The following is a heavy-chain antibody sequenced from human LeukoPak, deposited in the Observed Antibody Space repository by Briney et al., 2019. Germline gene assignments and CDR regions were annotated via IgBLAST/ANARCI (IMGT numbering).Heavy chain of an antibody. CDR2: IYHSGST. CDR1: GGSIHSY. J-gene: IGHJ6*03. V-gene: IGHV4-38-2*02. CDR3: ARSGYYDSSGYYDNYYYYMDV. D-gene: IGHD3-22*01. Sequence: PSETLSLTCTVSGGSIHSYWSWIRQPPGKGLEWIGSIYHSGSTYYNPSLKSRVTISVDTSKNQFSLKLSSVTAADTAVYYCARSGYYDSSGYYDNYYYYMDVWGKGTTVTVSS.